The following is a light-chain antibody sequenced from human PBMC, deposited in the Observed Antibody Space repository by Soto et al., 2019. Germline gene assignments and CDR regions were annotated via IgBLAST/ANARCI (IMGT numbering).Light chain of an antibody. J-gene: IGKJ5*01. CDR1: QSLSSN. V-gene: IGKV3-15*01. CDR2: GAS. Sequence: EIVMTQSPATLSVSPGERATLSCRASQSLSSNLAWYQQKPGQAPRLLIYGASTRATGIPARFSGSGSGTEFTLTISILQSEDFAVYYCQQYNNWPPAITFGQGTRLEIK. CDR3: QQYNNWPPAIT.